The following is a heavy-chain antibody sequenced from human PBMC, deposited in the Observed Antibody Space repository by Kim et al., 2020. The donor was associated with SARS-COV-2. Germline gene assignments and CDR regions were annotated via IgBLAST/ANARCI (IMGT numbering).Heavy chain of an antibody. V-gene: IGHV3-23*01. CDR1: GFTYA. CDR3: STSGSCTSDET. Sequence: GGSLRLSCAASGFTYAMTWVRQAPGKGLEWVSTTTSSGGATFYADSVKGRFTISRDSSNNTLYLQLRSLRAEDTAIYYCSTSGSCTSDETWGQGTLITVS. J-gene: IGHJ4*02. D-gene: IGHD3-10*01. CDR2: TTSSGGAT.